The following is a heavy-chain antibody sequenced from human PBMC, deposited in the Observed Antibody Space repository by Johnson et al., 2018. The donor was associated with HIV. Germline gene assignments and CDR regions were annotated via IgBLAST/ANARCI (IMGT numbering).Heavy chain of an antibody. V-gene: IGHV3-7*01. CDR1: GFTFSNYW. J-gene: IGHJ3*02. Sequence: VQLVESGGGLVQPGGSLRLSCAASGFTFSNYWMNWVRQAPGKGLEWVANIKQDGSETYYVESVKGRFNISRDNATSSLYLQMNSLRVEDTAVYYCTRISYKFWSDPDAFDIWGQGTIVTVSS. CDR3: TRISYKFWSDPDAFDI. D-gene: IGHD3-3*01. CDR2: IKQDGSET.